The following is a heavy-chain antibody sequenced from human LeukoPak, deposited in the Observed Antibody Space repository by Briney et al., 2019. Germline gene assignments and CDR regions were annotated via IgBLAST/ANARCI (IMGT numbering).Heavy chain of an antibody. CDR2: ISVSGGIT. Sequence: GGSLSLSCAASGFSFSSYAMNWVRQAPGKGLVCLSSISVSGGITYYADSVRGRFTLSTDDSRNTFSLQLNSPRVDGTALYYCAKDASRHGSSTWFYFYRWGQGILVSVSS. V-gene: IGHV3-23*01. J-gene: IGHJ4*02. CDR3: AKDASRHGSSTWFYFYR. CDR1: GFSFSSYA. D-gene: IGHD6-13*01.